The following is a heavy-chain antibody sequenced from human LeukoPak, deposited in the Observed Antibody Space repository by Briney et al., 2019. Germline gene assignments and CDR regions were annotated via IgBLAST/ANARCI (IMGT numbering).Heavy chain of an antibody. CDR2: IYYSGST. Sequence: PSETLSLTCTVSGGSISSSSYYWGWIRQPPGKGLEWIGSIYYSGSTYYNPSLKSRVTISVDTSKNQFSLKLSSVTAADTAVYYCARAMFIAARPLVDYWGQGTLVTVSS. CDR1: GGSISSSSYY. D-gene: IGHD6-6*01. J-gene: IGHJ4*02. V-gene: IGHV4-39*07. CDR3: ARAMFIAARPLVDY.